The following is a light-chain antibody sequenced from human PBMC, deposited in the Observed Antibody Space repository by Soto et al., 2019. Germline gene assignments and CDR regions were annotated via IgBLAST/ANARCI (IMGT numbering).Light chain of an antibody. Sequence: QSALTQPASVSGSPGQSITISCTGTSSDVGGYNYVSWYQQHPGKAPTLMIYDVSNRPSGVSNRFSGSKSGNTASLTISGLQAEDEADYYCSSYTSSSTSRFGGGTKLTVL. CDR1: SSDVGGYNY. V-gene: IGLV2-14*01. CDR3: SSYTSSSTSR. CDR2: DVS. J-gene: IGLJ2*01.